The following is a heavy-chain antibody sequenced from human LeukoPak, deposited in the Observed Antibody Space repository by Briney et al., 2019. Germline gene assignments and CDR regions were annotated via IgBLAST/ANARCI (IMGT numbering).Heavy chain of an antibody. V-gene: IGHV4-31*03. D-gene: IGHD3-22*01. J-gene: IGHJ4*02. CDR3: ARGGKKYYDVYYFDY. Sequence: SETLFLTCTVPGGSISSGGYSWSWIRQPPGKGLEWPGYIYYSGSTYYNPSLQSRVTISVDTSKNQFSLKLSSVTAADTAVYYCARGGKKYYDVYYFDYWGQGTLVTVAS. CDR2: IYYSGST. CDR1: GGSISSGGYS.